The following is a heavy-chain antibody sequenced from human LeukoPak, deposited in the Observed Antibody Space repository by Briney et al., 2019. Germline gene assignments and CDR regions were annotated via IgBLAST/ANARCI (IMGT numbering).Heavy chain of an antibody. CDR3: AGGLLSSSWYWFDP. D-gene: IGHD6-13*01. V-gene: IGHV3-53*01. CDR1: GFTVSSNY. Sequence: PGGSLRLSCAPPGFTVSSNYISWVRQAPGKGLEWVSVIYSGGSTYYADSVKGRFTISRDNSKNTLYLQMNSLRAEDTAVYYCAGGLLSSSWYWFDPWGQGTLVTVSS. CDR2: IYSGGST. J-gene: IGHJ5*02.